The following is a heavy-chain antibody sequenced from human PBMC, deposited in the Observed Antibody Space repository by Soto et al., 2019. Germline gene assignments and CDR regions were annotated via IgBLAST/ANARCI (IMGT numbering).Heavy chain of an antibody. J-gene: IGHJ6*02. D-gene: IGHD1-1*01. Sequence: SETLSLTCAVYGGSFSGYYWSWIRQPPGKGLEWIGEINHSGSTNYNPSLKSRVTISVDTSKNQFSLKLSSVTAADTAVYYCARSSIQPVHFGMDVWGQGTTVTVSS. CDR2: INHSGST. CDR1: GGSFSGYY. V-gene: IGHV4-34*01. CDR3: ARSSIQPVHFGMDV.